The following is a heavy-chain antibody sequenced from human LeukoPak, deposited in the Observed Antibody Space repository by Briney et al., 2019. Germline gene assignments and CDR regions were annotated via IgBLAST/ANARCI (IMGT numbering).Heavy chain of an antibody. J-gene: IGHJ6*03. CDR3: ARGRYYDFWSGATTNYYYYYMDV. Sequence: SVKVSCKASGGTFSSYAISWVRQAPGQGLEWMGGIIPIFGTANYAQKFQGRVTITTDESTSTAYMELSSLRSEDTAVYYSARGRYYDFWSGATTNYYYYYMDVWGKGTTVTVSS. D-gene: IGHD3-3*01. V-gene: IGHV1-69*05. CDR1: GGTFSSYA. CDR2: IIPIFGTA.